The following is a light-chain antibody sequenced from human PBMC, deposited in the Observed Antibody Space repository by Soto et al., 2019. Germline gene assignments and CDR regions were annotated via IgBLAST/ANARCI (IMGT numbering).Light chain of an antibody. CDR3: QQRQCWPPIT. V-gene: IGKV3-11*01. CDR1: LSVSSY. Sequence: VVTQSPPTLSLSPGERATLSCRTSLSVSSYLAWYQQKPGQAPRLLIYDASNRATGIPARFTGSRSGTDFNLTISTLEPEDFAVYYCQQRQCWPPITFGQGTRLEIK. J-gene: IGKJ5*01. CDR2: DAS.